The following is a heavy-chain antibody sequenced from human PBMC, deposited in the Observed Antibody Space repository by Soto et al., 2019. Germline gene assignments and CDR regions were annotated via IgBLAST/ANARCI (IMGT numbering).Heavy chain of an antibody. Sequence: GASVKLSCKASGGTFSSYAISWVRQAPGQGLEWMGGIIPIFGTANYAQKFQGRVTITADESTSTAYMELSSLRSEDTAVYYCARDDPVAPRTEAGVDYYYYGMDVWGQGTTVTVSS. D-gene: IGHD6-19*01. CDR1: GGTFSSYA. CDR2: IIPIFGTA. J-gene: IGHJ6*02. CDR3: ARDDPVAPRTEAGVDYYYYGMDV. V-gene: IGHV1-69*13.